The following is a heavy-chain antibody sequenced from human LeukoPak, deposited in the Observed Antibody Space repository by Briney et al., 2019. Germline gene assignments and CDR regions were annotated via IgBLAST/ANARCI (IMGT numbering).Heavy chain of an antibody. D-gene: IGHD2-2*01. CDR1: GYTFTGYY. CDR2: INPNSGGT. CDR3: ARGSRDLIDIVVVPAAKGAFDI. Sequence: GASVKVSCKASGYTFTGYYMHWVRQAPGQGLEWMGWINPNSGGTNYAQKFQGRVTMTRDTSISTAYMELSRLRSDDTAVYYSARGSRDLIDIVVVPAAKGAFDIWGQGTMVTVSS. V-gene: IGHV1-2*02. J-gene: IGHJ3*02.